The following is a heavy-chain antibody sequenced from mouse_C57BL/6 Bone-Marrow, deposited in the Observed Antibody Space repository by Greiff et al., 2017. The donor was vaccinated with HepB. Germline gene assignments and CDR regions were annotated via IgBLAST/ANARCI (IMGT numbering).Heavy chain of an antibody. Sequence: QVQLQQPGAELVKPGASVKLSCKASGYTFTSYWMQWVKQRPGQGLEWIGEIDPSDSYTNYNQKFKGKATLTVDTSSSTAYMQLSSLTSEDSAVYYCARWCDYWEDYWGQGTSVTVSS. D-gene: IGHD4-1*01. CDR2: IDPSDSYT. CDR1: GYTFTSYW. J-gene: IGHJ4*01. CDR3: ARWCDYWEDY. V-gene: IGHV1-50*01.